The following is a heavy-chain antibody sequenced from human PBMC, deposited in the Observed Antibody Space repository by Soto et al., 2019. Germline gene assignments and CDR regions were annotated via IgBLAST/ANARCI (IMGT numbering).Heavy chain of an antibody. J-gene: IGHJ4*02. CDR1: GGSFSGYY. V-gene: IGHV4-34*01. D-gene: IGHD3-16*01. CDR2: INHSGST. Sequence: QVQLQQWGAGLLKPSETLSLTCAVYGGSFSGYYWSWIRQPPGKGLEWIGEINHSGSTNYNPSLKSRVTISVDPSKNQFSLKLSSVTAADKAVYYCARQLWGRVVRGYYFDYWGQGTLVTVSS. CDR3: ARQLWGRVVRGYYFDY.